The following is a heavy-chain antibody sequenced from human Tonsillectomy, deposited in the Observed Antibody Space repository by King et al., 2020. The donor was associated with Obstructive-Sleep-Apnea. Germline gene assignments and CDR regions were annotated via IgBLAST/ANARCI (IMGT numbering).Heavy chain of an antibody. V-gene: IGHV3-74*01. CDR2: INSDGSSR. CDR1: GFIFNKFW. Sequence: VQLVESGGGLVQPGGSRRLSCAASGFIFNKFWMHWVRQAPGKGLVWVSRINSDGSSRSFADSVRGRFSISRDNAKNTLYLQMNSLRAEDTAVYFCARDLGGQQVVDDAFGMDVWGQGTTVTVSS. CDR3: ARDLGGQQVVDDAFGMDV. J-gene: IGHJ6*02. D-gene: IGHD6-13*01.